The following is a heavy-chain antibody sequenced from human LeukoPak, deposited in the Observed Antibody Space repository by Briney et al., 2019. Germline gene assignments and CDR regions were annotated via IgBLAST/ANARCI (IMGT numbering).Heavy chain of an antibody. CDR1: GASTRSSTYY. D-gene: IGHD6-19*01. CDR2: IYSTGSA. Sequence: SETLSLTCSVSGASTRSSTYYWGWIRQPPGKGLEWIVSIYSTGSAYYNPSLVSRVTMSVDTSKNQFSLKLSAVTAADTAVYYCARGWYSSNWDYWGQGTLVTVSS. J-gene: IGHJ4*02. CDR3: ARGWYSSNWDY. V-gene: IGHV4-39*01.